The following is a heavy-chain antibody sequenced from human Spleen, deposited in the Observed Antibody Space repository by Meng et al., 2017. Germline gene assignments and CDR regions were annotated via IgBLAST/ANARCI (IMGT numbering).Heavy chain of an antibody. CDR3: ARSVDY. CDR1: GFTFDDYA. Sequence: SLKISCAASGFTFDDYAMHWVRQAPGKGLEWVSGISWNGGSEDYADSVKGRFTISRDNAKNTLYLQMNSLRPEDTAVYYCARSVDYWGQGTLVTVSS. J-gene: IGHJ4*02. CDR2: ISWNGGSE. V-gene: IGHV3-9*01.